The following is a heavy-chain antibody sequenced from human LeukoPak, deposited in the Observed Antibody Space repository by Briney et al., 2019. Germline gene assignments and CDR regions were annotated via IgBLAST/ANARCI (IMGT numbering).Heavy chain of an antibody. CDR2: ITGNSHYI. CDR3: ARGDYSSSRDYYFYGMDV. Sequence: GGSLRLSCAASGFTFSTYTMNWVRQAPGKGLEWVSSITGNSHYIYYADSVKGRFNISRDNAQNSLFLQMNSLRDEDTAVYYCARGDYSSSRDYYFYGMDVWGQGTTVTVSS. J-gene: IGHJ6*02. CDR1: GFTFSTYT. D-gene: IGHD6-6*01. V-gene: IGHV3-21*01.